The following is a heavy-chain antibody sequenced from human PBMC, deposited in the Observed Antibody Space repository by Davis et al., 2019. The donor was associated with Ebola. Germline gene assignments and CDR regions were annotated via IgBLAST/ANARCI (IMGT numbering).Heavy chain of an antibody. J-gene: IGHJ4*02. CDR1: GYTFTGYY. CDR3: ARGGGSSKRTMGY. Sequence: ASVKVSCKASGYTFTGYYMHWVRQAPGQGLEWMGWINPNSGGTNYAQKFQGWVTTTRDTSISTAYMELSRLRSDDTAVYYCARGGGSSKRTMGYWGQGTLVIVSS. D-gene: IGHD1-26*01. V-gene: IGHV1-2*04. CDR2: INPNSGGT.